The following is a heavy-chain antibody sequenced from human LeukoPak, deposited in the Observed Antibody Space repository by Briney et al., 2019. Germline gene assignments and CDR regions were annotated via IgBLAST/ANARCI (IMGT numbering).Heavy chain of an antibody. CDR2: INPNSGGT. J-gene: IGHJ6*03. Sequence: GASVKVSCKASGYTFTGYYMHWVRQAPGQGLEWMGWINPNSGGTNYAQKFQGRVTMTRDTSISTAYMELSRLRSDDTAVYYCARDVLRYFDWLLPRPGYYYMDVWGKGTTVTISS. V-gene: IGHV1-2*02. CDR3: ARDVLRYFDWLLPRPGYYYMDV. CDR1: GYTFTGYY. D-gene: IGHD3-9*01.